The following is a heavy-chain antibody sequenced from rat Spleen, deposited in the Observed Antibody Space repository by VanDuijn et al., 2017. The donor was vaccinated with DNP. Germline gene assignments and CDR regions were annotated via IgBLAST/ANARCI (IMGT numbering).Heavy chain of an antibody. Sequence: EVQLVESGGGLVQPGRSLKLSCAASRFTFSNYYMAWVRQAPKKGLEWVAAISPRGSRTYYPDSVKGRFTISRDDAKSSLYLQMNSLKSEDTATYNCARGCTSIYWQFDFWGPGTMVTVSS. CDR1: RFTFSNYY. CDR3: ARGCTSIYWQFDF. V-gene: IGHV5-25*01. D-gene: IGHD3-2*01. CDR2: ISPRGSRT. J-gene: IGHJ1*01.